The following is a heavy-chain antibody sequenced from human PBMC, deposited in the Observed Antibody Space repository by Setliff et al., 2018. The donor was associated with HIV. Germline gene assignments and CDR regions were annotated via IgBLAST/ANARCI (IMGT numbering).Heavy chain of an antibody. D-gene: IGHD5-18*01. CDR2: ITPNGRT. CDR1: GGSVSGHY. Sequence: SETLSLTCAVYGGSVSGHYWGGFRQPPGKGLEWIGEITPNGRTNYIPSLKSRVTMSLDTPKNQFSLKLTSVTVADTAFYYCSNWNTTIDEDSWGQGTLVTVSS. V-gene: IGHV4-34*01. CDR3: SNWNTTIDEDS. J-gene: IGHJ4*02.